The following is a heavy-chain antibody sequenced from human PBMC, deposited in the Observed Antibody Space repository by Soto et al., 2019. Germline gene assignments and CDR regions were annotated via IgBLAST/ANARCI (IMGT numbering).Heavy chain of an antibody. CDR3: ARAPTASSPFVY. CDR1: GGTFPNST. CDR2: IIPVLNIA. V-gene: IGHV1-69*02. Sequence: QVQLVQSGAEMKRPGSSVKVSCEASGGTFPNSTFNWVRQAPGQGLEWMGRIIPVLNIANYAQNCQGRITITADKSTSTAYLELTSLRSDDPAIYFCARAPTASSPFVYWGQGSLVTVSS. J-gene: IGHJ4*02. D-gene: IGHD1-26*01.